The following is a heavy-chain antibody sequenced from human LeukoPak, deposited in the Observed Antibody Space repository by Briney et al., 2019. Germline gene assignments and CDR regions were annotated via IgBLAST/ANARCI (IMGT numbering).Heavy chain of an antibody. D-gene: IGHD3-16*02. J-gene: IGHJ4*02. CDR1: GGTFTSYA. V-gene: IGHV1-69*05. Sequence: VASVKVSCKTSGGTFTSYAISWVRQAPGQGLEWMGGIIPIFGTANYAQKFQGRVTITTDESTSTAYMELSSLRSEDTAVYYCARAVIAPQRYYFDYWGQGTLVTVSS. CDR3: ARAVIAPQRYYFDY. CDR2: IIPIFGTA.